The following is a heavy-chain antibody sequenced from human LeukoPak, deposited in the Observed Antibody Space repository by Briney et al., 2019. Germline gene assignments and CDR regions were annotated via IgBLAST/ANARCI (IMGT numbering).Heavy chain of an antibody. CDR2: MYYSGST. J-gene: IGHJ5*02. V-gene: IGHV4-30-4*01. CDR1: GGSISSGDYY. CDR3: ARPYYYDSRIDP. D-gene: IGHD3-22*01. Sequence: SETLSLTCTVSGGSISSGDYYWSWIRQPPGKGLEWIAYMYYSGSTYYNPSLKSRVTMSADTSKNPLSLKLSSVTAADTAVYYCARPYYYDSRIDPWGQGILVTVSS.